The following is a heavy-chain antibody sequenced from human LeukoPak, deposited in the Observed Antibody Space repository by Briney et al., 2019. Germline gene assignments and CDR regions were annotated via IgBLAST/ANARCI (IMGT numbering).Heavy chain of an antibody. Sequence: GGSLRLSCAASGFTFPSHAMSWVRQAPGKGLEWVASSGGSGGRAHYADSVKGRFTISRDNSQNTVYLHMNSLRADDTAVYYCAQEHFDTSGYYSRFDNWGQGILVTVSS. V-gene: IGHV3-23*01. CDR1: GFTFPSHA. CDR3: AQEHFDTSGYYSRFDN. J-gene: IGHJ4*02. D-gene: IGHD3-22*01. CDR2: SGGSGGRA.